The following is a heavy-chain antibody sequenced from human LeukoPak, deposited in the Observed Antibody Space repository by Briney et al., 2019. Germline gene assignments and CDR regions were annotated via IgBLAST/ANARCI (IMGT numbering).Heavy chain of an antibody. V-gene: IGHV4-59*11. CDR1: GGSISSHY. D-gene: IGHD6-6*01. CDR3: ARGGSSPPFDY. Sequence: SETLSLTCTVSGGSISSHYWSWIRQPPGKGLEWIGYIYYSGSTNYNPSLKSRVTISVDTSKNQFSLKPSSVTAADTAVYYCARGGSSPPFDYWGQGTLVTVSS. CDR2: IYYSGST. J-gene: IGHJ4*02.